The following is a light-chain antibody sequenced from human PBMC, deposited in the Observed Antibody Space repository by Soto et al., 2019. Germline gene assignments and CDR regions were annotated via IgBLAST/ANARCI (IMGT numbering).Light chain of an antibody. Sequence: EIVLTQSPATLSLSPGERATLSCRASQSLSSNYLAWYQQKPGQPPRLLIYAASSRATGIPDRFSGSGSGTDFTLTISRLEPEDFAVYYCQQYGSSPVTFGQGTKVDIK. CDR3: QQYGSSPVT. V-gene: IGKV3-20*01. CDR2: AAS. CDR1: QSLSSNY. J-gene: IGKJ1*01.